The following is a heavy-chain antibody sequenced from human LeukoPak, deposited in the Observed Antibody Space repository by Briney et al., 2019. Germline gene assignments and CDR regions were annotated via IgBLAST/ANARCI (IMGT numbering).Heavy chain of an antibody. D-gene: IGHD1-26*01. CDR3: AAWDPNFCYMDV. J-gene: IGHJ6*03. CDR1: GVTNS. Sequence: GGSLRLSCAMSGVTNSMSWVRQAPGTGLEWVSSISASGGGTHYTGSVKGRFTISRDNSKKTIYLQMNSLRVDDTAKYFCAAWDPNFCYMDVWGKGTTVTVSS. V-gene: IGHV3-23*01. CDR2: ISASGGGT.